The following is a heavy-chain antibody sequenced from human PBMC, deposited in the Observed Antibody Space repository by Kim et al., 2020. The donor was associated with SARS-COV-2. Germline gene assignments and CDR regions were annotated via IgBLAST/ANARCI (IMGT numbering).Heavy chain of an antibody. CDR2: IYYSGST. J-gene: IGHJ4*02. Sequence: SETLSRTCTVSGGSISSYYWSWIRQPPGKGLEWIGYIYYSGSTNYNPSLKSRVTISVDTSKNQFSLKLSSVTAADTAVYYCARDRGSGGIDYWCKGTLVT. D-gene: IGHD2-15*01. CDR1: GGSISSYY. V-gene: IGHV4-59*01. CDR3: ARDRGSGGIDY.